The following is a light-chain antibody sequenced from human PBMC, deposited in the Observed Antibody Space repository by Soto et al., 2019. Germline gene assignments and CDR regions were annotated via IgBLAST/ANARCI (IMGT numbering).Light chain of an antibody. CDR2: ENN. CDR3: GTWDSSLGAGV. V-gene: IGLV1-51*02. J-gene: IGLJ3*02. Sequence: QSVLTQPPSVSAAPGQKVTISCSGSSSNIGKNYVSWYQQLPGTAPKLLIYENNKRPSGITDRFSGSKSGTSATLGITGLQTGDEADYYCGTWDSSLGAGVFGGGTKLTVL. CDR1: SSNIGKNY.